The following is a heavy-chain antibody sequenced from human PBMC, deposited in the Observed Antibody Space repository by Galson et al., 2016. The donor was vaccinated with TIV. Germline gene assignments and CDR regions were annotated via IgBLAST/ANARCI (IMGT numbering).Heavy chain of an antibody. J-gene: IGHJ4*02. CDR3: AKATIPYTYGLGSIDS. Sequence: SLRLSCAASGFTFDDYAMHWVRQAPGKGLEWVSDINWSSEYRGYADSVKGRFTISRDNAKNSLYLQMTSLSAEDTAFYYCAKATIPYTYGLGSIDSWGQGTLVTVSS. V-gene: IGHV3-9*01. CDR1: GFTFDDYA. D-gene: IGHD5-18*01. CDR2: INWSSEYR.